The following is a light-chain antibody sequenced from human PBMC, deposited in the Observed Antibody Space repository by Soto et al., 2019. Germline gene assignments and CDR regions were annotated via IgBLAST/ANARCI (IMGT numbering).Light chain of an antibody. J-gene: IGKJ2*01. Sequence: EIVLTQSPGTLSLSPGERATLSCRASQSVSSSYLAWYQQKPGQAPRLLLYGASSSATGIPARCSRSGSGTDFTLTISRLEPEDFAGYYCQLYGSSGRYTFGQGTKLEIK. CDR1: QSVSSSY. V-gene: IGKV3-20*01. CDR2: GAS. CDR3: QLYGSSGRYT.